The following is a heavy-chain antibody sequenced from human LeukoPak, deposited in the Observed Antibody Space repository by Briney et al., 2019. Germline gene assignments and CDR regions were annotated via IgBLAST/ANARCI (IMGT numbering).Heavy chain of an antibody. CDR1: GFTFSSYN. D-gene: IGHD1-26*01. J-gene: IGHJ4*02. Sequence: GGSLRLSCVASGFTFSSYNMNWVRQAPGKGLEWVSYISSTSGAIYYADSVKGRFTISRDNSKNTLYLQMNSLRAEDTAVYYCASLSVGASDYWGQGTLVTVSS. CDR3: ASLSVGASDY. V-gene: IGHV3-48*04. CDR2: ISSTSGAI.